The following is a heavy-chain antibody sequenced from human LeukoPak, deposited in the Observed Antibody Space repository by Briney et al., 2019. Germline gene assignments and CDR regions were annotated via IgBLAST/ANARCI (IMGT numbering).Heavy chain of an antibody. CDR2: VNWNGGST. V-gene: IGHV3-20*04. CDR3: ARQSAEKYTGAYGWAPPDDY. D-gene: IGHD7-27*01. CDR1: GFTFDDYG. J-gene: IGHJ4*02. Sequence: GGSLRLSCAASGFTFDDYGMSWVRQAPGKGLEWVSGVNWNGGSTGYADSVKGRFTISRDHSKNTLYLQMNSLRTEDTAVYYCARQSAEKYTGAYGWAPPDDYWGQGTLVTVSS.